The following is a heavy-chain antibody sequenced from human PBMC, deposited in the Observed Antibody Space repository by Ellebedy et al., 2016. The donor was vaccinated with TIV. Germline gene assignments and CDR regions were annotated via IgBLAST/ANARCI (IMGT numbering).Heavy chain of an antibody. Sequence: GGSLRLSCEASGLTFSNYWMTWVRQAPGKGLEWVANIKQDESEKYYVGSVKGRFSISRDNAKNSLYLQMNSLRPEDTAVYYCARDQWLGRAYYFDYWGQGTLLTVSS. J-gene: IGHJ4*02. CDR2: IKQDESEK. CDR1: GLTFSNYW. V-gene: IGHV3-7*01. D-gene: IGHD6-19*01. CDR3: ARDQWLGRAYYFDY.